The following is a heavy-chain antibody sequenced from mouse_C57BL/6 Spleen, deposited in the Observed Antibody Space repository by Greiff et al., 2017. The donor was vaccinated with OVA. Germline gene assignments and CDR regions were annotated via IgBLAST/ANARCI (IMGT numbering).Heavy chain of an antibody. CDR2: INPNNGGT. CDR3: ANLGRGAY. V-gene: IGHV1-26*01. CDR1: GYTFTDYY. D-gene: IGHD4-1*01. Sequence: EVQLQQSGPELVKPGASVKISCKASGYTFTDYYMNWVKQSHGKSLEWIGDINPNNGGTSYNQKFKGKATLTVDKSSSTAYMELRSLTSEDSAVYYCANLGRGAYWGQGTLVTVSA. J-gene: IGHJ3*01.